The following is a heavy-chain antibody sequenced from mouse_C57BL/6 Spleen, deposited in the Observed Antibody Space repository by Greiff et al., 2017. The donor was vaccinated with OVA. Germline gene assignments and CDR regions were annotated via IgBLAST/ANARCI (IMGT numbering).Heavy chain of an antibody. V-gene: IGHV1-69*01. Sequence: QVQLQQPGAELVMPGASVKLSCKASGYTFTSYWMPGVKQSPGQGLEWIGEIDPSDSYTNYNQKFKGKSTLTVDKSSSTAYMQLSSLTSEDSAVYYCARGDGSSYGFAYWGQGTLVTVSA. J-gene: IGHJ3*01. D-gene: IGHD1-1*01. CDR3: ARGDGSSYGFAY. CDR1: GYTFTSYW. CDR2: IDPSDSYT.